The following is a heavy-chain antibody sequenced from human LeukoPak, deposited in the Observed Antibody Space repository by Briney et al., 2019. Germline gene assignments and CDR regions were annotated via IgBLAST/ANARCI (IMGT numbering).Heavy chain of an antibody. CDR1: GFTFSSYA. J-gene: IGHJ4*02. CDR2: IRLDGSNK. D-gene: IGHD4-17*01. CDR3: TRGSYGDYEY. Sequence: GRSLRPSCAASGFTFSSYAMHWVRQAPGKGLEWVAFIRLDGSNKYYADSVKGRFTISRDNAQNSLYLQLNSLKAEDTAVYYCTRGSYGDYEYWGQGTLVTVSS. V-gene: IGHV3-30*04.